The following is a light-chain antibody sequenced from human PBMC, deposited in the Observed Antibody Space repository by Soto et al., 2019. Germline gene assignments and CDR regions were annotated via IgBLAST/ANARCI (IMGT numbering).Light chain of an antibody. J-gene: IGKJ1*01. V-gene: IGKV3-15*01. CDR1: QSVSSN. CDR3: QQYSNWPET. CDR2: DAS. Sequence: EKVMTQAPATLSVSPREKGTLSCRASQSVSSNLAWYQQKVGQAPRLLIYDASTRATGVPARFSGSGSGTEFTLTISSLQSEDFAVYYCQQYSNWPETFGQGTKVDIK.